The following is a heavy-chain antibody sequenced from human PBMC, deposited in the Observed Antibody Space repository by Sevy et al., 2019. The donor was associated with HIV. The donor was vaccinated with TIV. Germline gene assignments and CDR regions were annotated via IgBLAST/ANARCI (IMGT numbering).Heavy chain of an antibody. CDR1: EFTFSSYS. V-gene: IGHV3-21*01. J-gene: IGHJ3*02. D-gene: IGHD4-17*01. Sequence: GGSLRLSCATSEFTFSSYSMNWVRQAPGNGLEWVSSISGGGTYMYYADSVKGRFTISRDNAKNSLSLQMNSLRAEDTAVYYCARGTHDYGDYDRDAFDIWGQGTMVTVSS. CDR3: ARGTHDYGDYDRDAFDI. CDR2: ISGGGTYM.